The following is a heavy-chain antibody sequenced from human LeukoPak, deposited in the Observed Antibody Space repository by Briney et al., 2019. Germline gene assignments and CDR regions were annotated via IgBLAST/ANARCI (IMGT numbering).Heavy chain of an antibody. Sequence: RRASVKVSCKVSGYTLTELSMHWVRQAPGKGLEWMGGFDPVDGETIYAQKFQGRVTMTEDTSTDTAYMELSSLRSEDTAVYYCAIAYGSGFNWFDPWGQGTLVTVSS. CDR1: GYTLTELS. CDR3: AIAYGSGFNWFDP. J-gene: IGHJ5*02. CDR2: FDPVDGET. D-gene: IGHD3-10*01. V-gene: IGHV1-24*01.